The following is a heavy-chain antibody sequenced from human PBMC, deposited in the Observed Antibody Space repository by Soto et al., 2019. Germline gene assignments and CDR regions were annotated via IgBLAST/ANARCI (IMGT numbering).Heavy chain of an antibody. D-gene: IGHD2-2*01. Sequence: GESLKISCKGSGYSFTSYWIGWVRQMPGKGLEWMGIIYPGDSDTRYSPSFQGQVTISTDKSISTAYLQWSSLKASDTAMYYCARHPSMETEYCSSTSCYGGYDYMDVWGKGTTVTVSS. V-gene: IGHV5-51*01. J-gene: IGHJ6*03. CDR2: IYPGDSDT. CDR3: ARHPSMETEYCSSTSCYGGYDYMDV. CDR1: GYSFTSYW.